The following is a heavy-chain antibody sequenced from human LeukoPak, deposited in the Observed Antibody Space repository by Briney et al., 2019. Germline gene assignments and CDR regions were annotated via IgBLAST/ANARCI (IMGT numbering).Heavy chain of an antibody. Sequence: GGSLRLSCAASGFTFSNYWMSWVRQAPGKGLEWVANIKQDGSEKYYVDSVKGRFTISRDNAKNSLYLQMNSLRAEDTAVYYCARDSRVVVVTILVAFDIWGQGTMVTVSS. J-gene: IGHJ3*02. D-gene: IGHD3-22*01. V-gene: IGHV3-7*01. CDR1: GFTFSNYW. CDR3: ARDSRVVVVTILVAFDI. CDR2: IKQDGSEK.